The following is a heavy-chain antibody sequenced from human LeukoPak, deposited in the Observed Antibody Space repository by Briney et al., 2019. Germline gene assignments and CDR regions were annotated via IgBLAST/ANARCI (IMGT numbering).Heavy chain of an antibody. CDR2: IYPGDSNT. V-gene: IGHV5-51*01. D-gene: IGHD6-13*01. CDR1: GYSFTTYW. Sequence: GESLKISCKGSGYSFTTYWIGWVRQMPGKGLEWMGIIYPGDSNTRYSPSFQGQVTISADKSISSAYLQWSSLKASDTAMYYCARLSRVAFSSSWYADYWGQGTLVTVSS. CDR3: ARLSRVAFSSSWYADY. J-gene: IGHJ4*02.